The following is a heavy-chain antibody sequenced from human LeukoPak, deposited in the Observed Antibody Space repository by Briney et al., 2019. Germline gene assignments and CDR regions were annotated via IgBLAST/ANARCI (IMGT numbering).Heavy chain of an antibody. Sequence: GASVEVSCKASGYTCTSYDINWVRQATGQGLEWMGWMNPNSGNTGYAQKFQGRVTMTRNTSISTAYMELSSLRSEDTAVYYCARFCSGGSCYSDYYYGMDVWGQGTTVTVSS. D-gene: IGHD2-15*01. CDR1: GYTCTSYD. V-gene: IGHV1-8*01. CDR2: MNPNSGNT. J-gene: IGHJ6*02. CDR3: ARFCSGGSCYSDYYYGMDV.